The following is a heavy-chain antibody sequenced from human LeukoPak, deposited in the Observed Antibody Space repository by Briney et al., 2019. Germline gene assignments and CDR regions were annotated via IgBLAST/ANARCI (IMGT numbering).Heavy chain of an antibody. CDR2: IYTSGST. Sequence: SQTLSLTCTVSGGSISSSNYYWSWIRQPAGTGLEWIGRIYTSGSTNYNPSLKSRVTISVDTSKNQFSLKLSSVTAADTAVYYCARARVPYYYDSSGYFDYWGQGTLVTVSS. CDR1: GGSISSSNYY. CDR3: ARARVPYYYDSSGYFDY. J-gene: IGHJ4*02. D-gene: IGHD3-22*01. V-gene: IGHV4-61*02.